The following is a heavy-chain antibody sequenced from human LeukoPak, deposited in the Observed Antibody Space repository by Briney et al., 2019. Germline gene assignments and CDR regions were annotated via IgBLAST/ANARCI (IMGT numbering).Heavy chain of an antibody. CDR1: GYTFTNYY. CDR2: INPSGGTT. D-gene: IGHD3-16*01. Sequence: ASVKVSCKASGYTFTNYYIHWVRQAPGQGLEWMGIINPSGGTTAYAQKFQGRVTMTRDTSTSTVFMELSSLRSEDTAVYYCARGLKAVTRAFFDYWGQGTLVTVSS. V-gene: IGHV1-46*01. J-gene: IGHJ4*02. CDR3: ARGLKAVTRAFFDY.